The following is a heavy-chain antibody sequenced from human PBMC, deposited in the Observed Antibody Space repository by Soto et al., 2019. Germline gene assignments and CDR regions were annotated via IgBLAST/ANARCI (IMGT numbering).Heavy chain of an antibody. J-gene: IGHJ3*02. CDR3: TTDLIVGATRPGPDDAFDS. Sequence: GGSLRLSCAASGFTFSDSSMEWVRQASGKGLEWVGRIKSKADGGTTDYAAPVKGRFTISRDDSKNTLYLQMNSLKTEDTAVYYCTTDLIVGATRPGPDDAFDSWGQGTMVTVSS. V-gene: IGHV3-15*01. CDR1: GFTFSDSS. D-gene: IGHD1-26*01. CDR2: IKSKADGGTT.